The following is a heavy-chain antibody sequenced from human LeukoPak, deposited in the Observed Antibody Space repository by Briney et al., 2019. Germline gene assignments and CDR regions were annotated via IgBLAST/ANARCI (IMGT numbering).Heavy chain of an antibody. Sequence: EASVRVSCKASGYTFTIYDISWVRQAPGQGLEWMGWISAYNGNTNYAQKLQGRVTMTTDTSTSTAYMELRSLRSDDTAVYYCARVRGSGKEDYWGQGTLVTVSS. V-gene: IGHV1-18*01. CDR3: ARVRGSGKEDY. D-gene: IGHD3-10*01. J-gene: IGHJ4*02. CDR1: GYTFTIYD. CDR2: ISAYNGNT.